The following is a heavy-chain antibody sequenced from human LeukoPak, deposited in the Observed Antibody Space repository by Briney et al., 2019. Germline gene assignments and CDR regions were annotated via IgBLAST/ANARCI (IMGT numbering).Heavy chain of an antibody. CDR1: GFTVSSNH. CDR3: ARESGIDY. CDR2: IYSGGTT. V-gene: IGHV3-66*01. Sequence: PGGSQRLSCAASGFTVSSNHMSWVRQAPGKGLEWVSVIYSGGTTYYADSVKGRFTISRDNSKNTLYLQMNSLRAEDTAVYYCARESGIDYWGQGTLVTVSS. D-gene: IGHD1-1*01. J-gene: IGHJ4*02.